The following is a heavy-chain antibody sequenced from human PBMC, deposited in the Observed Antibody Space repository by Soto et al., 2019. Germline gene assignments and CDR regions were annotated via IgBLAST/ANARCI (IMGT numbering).Heavy chain of an antibody. CDR3: AKAEYYYLGAGDAFDI. J-gene: IGHJ3*02. D-gene: IGHD3-10*01. CDR1: GFSSSTYE. V-gene: IGHV3-23*01. CDR2: ISSGGST. Sequence: PGGSLRLSCTASGFSSSTYEMIWVRQAPGKGLEWVSRISSGGSTYYADSVKGRFTISRDNSKNTLYLQMNSLRAEDTAVYYCAKAEYYYLGAGDAFDIWGQGTMVTVSS.